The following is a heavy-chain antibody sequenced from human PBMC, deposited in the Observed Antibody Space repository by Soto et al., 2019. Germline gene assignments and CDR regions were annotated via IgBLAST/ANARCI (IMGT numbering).Heavy chain of an antibody. V-gene: IGHV1-18*01. J-gene: IGHJ6*02. CDR2: ISPYNGHT. Sequence: QVQLVQSAGEVKKPGASVKVSCKASGYSFTSYGISWVRRAPGQGLEWMGWISPYNGHTQFVERFQGRVTMTTDTSPKTAYMGLRNLRSDDTAHYYCARDLTIVPATHPRLENYGMDVWGQGTTVIVSS. CDR3: ARDLTIVPATHPRLENYGMDV. D-gene: IGHD2-2*01. CDR1: GYSFTSYG.